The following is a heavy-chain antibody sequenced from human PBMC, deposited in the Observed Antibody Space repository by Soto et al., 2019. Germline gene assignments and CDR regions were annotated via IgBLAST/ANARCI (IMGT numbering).Heavy chain of an antibody. Sequence: SETLSLTCTVSGGSISSSSYYWGWIRQPPGKGLEWIGSIYYSGSTYYNPSLKSRVTISIDTSKNQFSLKLTSVTAADTAVYYCARHALWLRELSWFDPWGQGNLVTVSS. J-gene: IGHJ5*02. CDR3: ARHALWLRELSWFDP. D-gene: IGHD3-10*01. CDR2: IYYSGST. V-gene: IGHV4-39*01. CDR1: GGSISSSSYY.